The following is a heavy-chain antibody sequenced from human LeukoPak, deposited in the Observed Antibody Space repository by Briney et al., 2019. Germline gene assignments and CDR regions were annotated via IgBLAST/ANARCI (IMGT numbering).Heavy chain of an antibody. V-gene: IGHV3-74*03. CDR2: IYNDGSSS. D-gene: IGHD5-18*01. CDR1: GFTFTRHW. CDR3: ARGGVGSSGYVDYYYYNMDV. J-gene: IGHJ6*03. Sequence: GGSLRLSCAASGFTFTRHWMHWVRQTPGRGLVWVSRIYNDGSSSTYADSVKGRFTISRDSAKNTVYLQMTSLRDEDTAVYYCARGGVGSSGYVDYYYYNMDVWGKGTAVTVSS.